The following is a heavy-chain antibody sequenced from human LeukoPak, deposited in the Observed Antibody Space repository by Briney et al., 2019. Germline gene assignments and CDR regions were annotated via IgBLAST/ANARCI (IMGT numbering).Heavy chain of an antibody. J-gene: IGHJ4*02. CDR2: ISSSSSYI. D-gene: IGHD3-10*01. CDR3: AGSWYGGRGDFDY. Sequence: GGSLRLSCAASGFTFSSYSMNWVRQAPGKGLEWVSSISSSSSYIYYADSVKGRFTISRDNAKNSLYLQMNSLRAEDTAVYYCAGSWYGGRGDFDYWGQGTLVTVSS. CDR1: GFTFSSYS. V-gene: IGHV3-21*01.